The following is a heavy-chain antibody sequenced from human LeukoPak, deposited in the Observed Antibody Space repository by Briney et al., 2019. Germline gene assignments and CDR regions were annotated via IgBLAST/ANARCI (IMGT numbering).Heavy chain of an antibody. Sequence: SETLSLTCAVYGASLRDNCWSWIRQPPGKGLEWIGEIDHIGVTKYNPSLKGRVTISRDTSKNQFSLDLTSVTAADTAVYYCAKAAQLGSYNCFDSWAQGTLVTVSS. J-gene: IGHJ5*01. CDR2: IDHIGVT. CDR1: GASLRDNC. D-gene: IGHD6-6*01. V-gene: IGHV4-34*01. CDR3: AKAAQLGSYNCFDS.